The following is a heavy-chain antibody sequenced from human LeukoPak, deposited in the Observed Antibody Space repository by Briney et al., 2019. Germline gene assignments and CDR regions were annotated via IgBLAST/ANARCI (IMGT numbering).Heavy chain of an antibody. CDR1: GGSISSGGYS. Sequence: SETLSLTCAVSGGSISSGGYSWSWIRQPPVKGLEWIGYIYHSGSTYYNPSLKSRVTISVDRSKNQFSLKLSSVTAADTAVYYCARGASSGYVFYFDYWGQGTLVTVSS. V-gene: IGHV4-30-2*01. D-gene: IGHD5-12*01. CDR2: IYHSGST. CDR3: ARGASSGYVFYFDY. J-gene: IGHJ4*02.